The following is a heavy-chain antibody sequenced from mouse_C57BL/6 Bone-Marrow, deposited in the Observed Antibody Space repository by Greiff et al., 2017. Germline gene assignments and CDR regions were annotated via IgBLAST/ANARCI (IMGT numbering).Heavy chain of an antibody. D-gene: IGHD2-4*01. CDR1: GYTFTSYG. CDR3: ARCDYPLYFDV. Sequence: QVQLQQSGAELARPGASVKLSCKASGYTFTSYGISWVKQRTGQGLEWIGEIYPRSGNTYYNEKFKGKATLTADKSSSTAYMELRSLTSEDSAVYFCARCDYPLYFDVWGTGTTVTVSS. CDR2: IYPRSGNT. J-gene: IGHJ1*03. V-gene: IGHV1-81*01.